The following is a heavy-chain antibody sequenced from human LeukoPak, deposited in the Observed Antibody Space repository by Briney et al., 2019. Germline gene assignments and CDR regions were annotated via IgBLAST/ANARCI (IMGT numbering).Heavy chain of an antibody. Sequence: SGGSLRLSCAASGFTFSSYEMNWVRQAPGKGLEWVANIKQDGSEKYYVDSVKGRFTISRDNAKNSLYLQMNSLRAEDTAVYYCAREASHYDILTGYYKGGFDYWGQGTLVTVSS. CDR3: AREASHYDILTGYYKGGFDY. J-gene: IGHJ4*02. CDR1: GFTFSSYE. D-gene: IGHD3-9*01. V-gene: IGHV3-7*01. CDR2: IKQDGSEK.